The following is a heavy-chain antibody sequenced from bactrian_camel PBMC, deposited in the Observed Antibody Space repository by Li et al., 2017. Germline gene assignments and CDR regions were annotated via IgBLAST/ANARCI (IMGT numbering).Heavy chain of an antibody. V-gene: IGHV3S55*01. CDR3: AARPINTPDCVAGGTAEFGY. CDR2: IRRSGGET. Sequence: HVQLVESGGGSVQAGGSLRLSCVVSGHSRGSNCMGWYRLPPGRAPAEREGIAAIRRSGGETWYDGSVKGRFSISRDNAGSTLYLQMNDLRPEDTAMYFCAARPINTPDCVAGGTAEFGYWGQGTQVTVS. D-gene: IGHD1*01. CDR1: GHSRGSNC. J-gene: IGHJ6*01.